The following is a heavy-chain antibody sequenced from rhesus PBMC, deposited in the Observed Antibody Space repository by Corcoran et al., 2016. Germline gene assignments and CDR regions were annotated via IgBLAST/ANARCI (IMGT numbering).Heavy chain of an antibody. D-gene: IGHD1-1-1*01. CDR2: VSGSSGST. J-gene: IGHJ4*01. Sequence: QVQLQESGPGLVKPSETLSLTCAVSGYSISSGYYWCWIRQPPGKGLEDIGYVSGSSGSTINHPYLKSRVPISTDTSKSQFSLKLNAVSAAYTAFYYCTRREIAGIPFDYWGRGVLVTVSS. CDR1: GYSISSGYY. CDR3: TRREIAGIPFDY. V-gene: IGHV4-99*01.